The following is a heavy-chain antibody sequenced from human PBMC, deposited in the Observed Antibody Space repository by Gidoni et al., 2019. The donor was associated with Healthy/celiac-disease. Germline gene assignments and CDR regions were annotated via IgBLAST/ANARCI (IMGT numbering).Heavy chain of an antibody. CDR2: IIPIFGTA. CDR1: GGTFSSYA. J-gene: IGHJ4*02. CDR3: ARTPNYYYDSSGYSVYYFDY. V-gene: IGHV1-69*01. D-gene: IGHD3-22*01. Sequence: QVQLVQSGAEVKKPGSSVKVSCKASGGTFSSYAISWVRQAPGQGIECMGGIIPIFGTANYAQKFQGRVTITADESTSTAYMELSSLRSEDTAVYYWARTPNYYYDSSGYSVYYFDYWGQGTLVTVSS.